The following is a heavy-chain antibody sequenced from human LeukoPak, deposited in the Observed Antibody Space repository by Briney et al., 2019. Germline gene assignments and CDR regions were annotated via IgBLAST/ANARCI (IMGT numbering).Heavy chain of an antibody. V-gene: IGHV6-1*01. CDR3: VRIRGLGLFDY. CDR1: GDSVSNNRAS. D-gene: IGHD1-26*01. Sequence: SQTLSLTCAISGDSVSNNRASWGWIRQSPSRGLDWLGRTYYRSQWFDDYAPSLRSRITINPDTSKNQFSLQLTSVTPEDTAVYYCVRIRGLGLFDYWGQGTLVTVSS. CDR2: TYYRSQWFD. J-gene: IGHJ4*02.